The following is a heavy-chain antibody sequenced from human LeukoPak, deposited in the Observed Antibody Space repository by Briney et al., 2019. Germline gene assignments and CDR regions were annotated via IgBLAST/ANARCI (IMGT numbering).Heavy chain of an antibody. CDR1: GGSISSYY. CDR2: IYYSGST. J-gene: IGHJ4*02. Sequence: SETLSLTCTVSGGSISSYYWSWIRQPPGKGLEWIGYIYYSGSTYYNPSLKSRVTISVDTSKNQFSLKLSSLTAADTAVYYCARRTAASSILHYWGQGTLVTVSS. CDR3: ARRTAASSILHY. D-gene: IGHD2-21*02. V-gene: IGHV4-59*08.